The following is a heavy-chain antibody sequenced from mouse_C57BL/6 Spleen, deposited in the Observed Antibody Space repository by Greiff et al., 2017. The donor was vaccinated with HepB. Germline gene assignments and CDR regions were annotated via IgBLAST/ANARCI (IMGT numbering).Heavy chain of an antibody. CDR3: ARRSDYDYDGWYFDV. CDR2: ISNLAYSI. Sequence: EVKLVESGGGLVQPGGSLKLSCAASGFTFSDYGMAWVRQAPRKGPEWVAFISNLAYSIYYADTVTGRFTISRENAKNTLYLEMSSLRSEDTAMYYCARRSDYDYDGWYFDVWGTGTTVTVSS. CDR1: GFTFSDYG. J-gene: IGHJ1*03. D-gene: IGHD2-4*01. V-gene: IGHV5-15*04.